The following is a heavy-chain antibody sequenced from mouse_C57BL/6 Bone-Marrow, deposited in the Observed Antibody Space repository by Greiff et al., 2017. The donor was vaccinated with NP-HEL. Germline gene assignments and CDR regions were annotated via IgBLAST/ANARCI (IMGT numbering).Heavy chain of an antibody. CDR3: AGHSSGYGDFDY. CDR2: ITHSGET. J-gene: IGHJ2*01. D-gene: IGHD3-2*02. Sequence: QVQLQQSGPGLVKPSQSLFLTCSITGFPITSGYYWIWIRQSPGKPLEWMGYITHSGETFYNPSLQSPISITRETSKNQFFLQLNSVTTEDTAVCKCAGHSSGYGDFDYWGKGTTLTVSS. V-gene: IGHV12-3*01. CDR1: GFPITSGYY.